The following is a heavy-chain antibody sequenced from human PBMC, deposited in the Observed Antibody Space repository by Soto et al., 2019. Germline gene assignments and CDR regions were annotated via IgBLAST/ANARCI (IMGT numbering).Heavy chain of an antibody. Sequence: EVQLVESGGGLVKPGGSLRLSCAASGFIFSNYNMNWVRQAPGKGLEWVSSISSSSNYIYYADSMKGRFTISRDNTKNSLFLQMNSLRADDTAVYYCARDDRAMALNCDYWGQGTLVTVSS. CDR2: ISSSSNYI. D-gene: IGHD5-18*01. J-gene: IGHJ4*02. CDR3: ARDDRAMALNCDY. CDR1: GFIFSNYN. V-gene: IGHV3-21*01.